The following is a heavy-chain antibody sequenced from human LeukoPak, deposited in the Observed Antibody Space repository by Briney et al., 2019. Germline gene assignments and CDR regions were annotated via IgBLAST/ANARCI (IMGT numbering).Heavy chain of an antibody. CDR3: ASQSYSSGWYADL. J-gene: IGHJ4*02. V-gene: IGHV4-59*08. Sequence: KPSETLSLTCTVSGGSISSYYWSWIRQPPGKGLEWIGYIYYSGSTNYNPSLKSRVTISVDTSKNQFSLKLSSVTAADTAVYYCASQSYSSGWYADLWGQGTLVTVSS. D-gene: IGHD6-19*01. CDR2: IYYSGST. CDR1: GGSISSYY.